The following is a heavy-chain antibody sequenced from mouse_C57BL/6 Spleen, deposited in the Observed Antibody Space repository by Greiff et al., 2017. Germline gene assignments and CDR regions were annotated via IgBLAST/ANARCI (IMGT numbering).Heavy chain of an antibody. V-gene: IGHV1-78*01. D-gene: IGHD1-1*01. CDR3: ARENYGSSHAMDY. J-gene: IGHJ4*01. Sequence: VQLQQSDAELVKPGASVKISCKVSGYTFTDHTIHWMKQRPEQGLEWIGYIYPRDGSTKYNEKFKCNATLTADKSSSTAYLQLNSLTSEDSAVYFCARENYGSSHAMDYWGQGTSVTVSS. CDR1: GYTFTDHT. CDR2: IYPRDGST.